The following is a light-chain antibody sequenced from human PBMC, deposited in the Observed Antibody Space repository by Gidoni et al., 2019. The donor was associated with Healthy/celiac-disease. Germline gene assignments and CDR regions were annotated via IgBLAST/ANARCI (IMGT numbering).Light chain of an antibody. CDR1: QRVSSSY. CDR2: DAS. V-gene: IGKV3D-20*01. CDR3: QQFGSSPQT. Sequence: EIVLTQSPATLSLSPGERATLSCGASQRVSSSYLAWYQQKPGLAPRLLIYDASSRATGIPDRFSGRGSGTDFTLTISRLEPEDFAVYYCQQFGSSPQTFGGGTKVEIK. J-gene: IGKJ4*01.